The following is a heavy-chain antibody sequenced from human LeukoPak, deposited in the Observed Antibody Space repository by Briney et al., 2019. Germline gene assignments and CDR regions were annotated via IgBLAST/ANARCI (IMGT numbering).Heavy chain of an antibody. CDR2: IYYSGST. CDR3: ARGQYGGIYYYYYGMDV. CDR1: GGSISSGGYY. Sequence: PSETLSLTCTISGGSISSGGYYWSWIRQHPGKGLEWIGYIYYSGSTYYNPSLKSRVTISVDTSKNQFSLKLSSVTAADTAVYYCARGQYGGIYYYYYGMDVWGQGTTVTVSS. V-gene: IGHV4-31*03. D-gene: IGHD4-23*01. J-gene: IGHJ6*02.